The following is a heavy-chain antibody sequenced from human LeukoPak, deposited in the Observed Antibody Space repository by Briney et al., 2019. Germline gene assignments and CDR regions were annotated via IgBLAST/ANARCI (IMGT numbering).Heavy chain of an antibody. CDR1: GFTFNAYY. CDR2: INPNSGGT. Sequence: GASVKVSCKASGFTFNAYYIHWVRQAPGQGLEWMGWINPNSGGTNYAQKFQGRVTMTRDTSISTAYMELSRLRSDDTAVYYCARGPLLWFGEPPVGFDYWGQGTLVTVSS. CDR3: ARGPLLWFGEPPVGFDY. D-gene: IGHD3-10*01. V-gene: IGHV1-2*02. J-gene: IGHJ4*02.